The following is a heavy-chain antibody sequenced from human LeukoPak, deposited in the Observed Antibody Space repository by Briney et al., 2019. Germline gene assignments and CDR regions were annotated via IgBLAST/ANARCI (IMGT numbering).Heavy chain of an antibody. Sequence: SETLSLTCTVSGGSISSYSWSWLRQPPGKGLEWIGYIYYSGSTNYNPSLKSRVTISVDTSKNRFSLKLSSVTAADTAVYYCARGIMYSSSPHPPFDYWGQGTLVTVSS. J-gene: IGHJ4*02. V-gene: IGHV4-59*08. D-gene: IGHD6-6*01. CDR3: ARGIMYSSSPHPPFDY. CDR2: IYYSGST. CDR1: GGSISSYS.